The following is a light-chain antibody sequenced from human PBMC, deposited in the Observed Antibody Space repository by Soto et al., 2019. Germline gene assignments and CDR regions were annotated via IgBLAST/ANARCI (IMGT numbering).Light chain of an antibody. CDR3: QQYNNWPGT. Sequence: EIVLTQYQATLSLSPGERASLSCRGSESVRTSLAWYQQKPGQAPRLLIYDASTRATGIPARFSGSGSGTEFTLTISSLQAEDFAVYHCQQYNNWPGTFGQGTKV. J-gene: IGKJ1*01. CDR2: DAS. V-gene: IGKV3D-15*01. CDR1: ESVRTS.